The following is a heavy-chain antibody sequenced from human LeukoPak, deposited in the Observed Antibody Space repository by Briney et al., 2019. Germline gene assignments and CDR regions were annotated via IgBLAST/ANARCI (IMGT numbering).Heavy chain of an antibody. CDR1: GGSISNYY. J-gene: IGHJ4*02. Sequence: PSETLSLTCTVSGGSISNYYWSWIRQPPGKGLEWIGYIYYSGSTNYNPSLKSRVTISVDTSKNQFSLKLSSVTAADTAVYYCARGVRFLEWLPFDYWGQGTLVTVSS. CDR3: ARGVRFLEWLPFDY. D-gene: IGHD3-3*01. V-gene: IGHV4-59*01. CDR2: IYYSGST.